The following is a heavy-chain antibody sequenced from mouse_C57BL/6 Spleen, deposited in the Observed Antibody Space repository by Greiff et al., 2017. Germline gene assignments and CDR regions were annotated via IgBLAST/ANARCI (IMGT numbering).Heavy chain of an antibody. V-gene: IGHV1-81*01. CDR3: ARKTPFTTVDD. CDR2: IYPRSGNT. Sequence: VQLQQSGAELARPGASVKLSCKASGYTFTSYGISWVKQRTGQGLEWIGEIYPRSGNTYYNEKFKGKATLTADKSSSTAYMELRSLTSEDSAVYFCARKTPFTTVDDWGQGTTLTVSS. D-gene: IGHD1-1*01. J-gene: IGHJ2*01. CDR1: GYTFTSYG.